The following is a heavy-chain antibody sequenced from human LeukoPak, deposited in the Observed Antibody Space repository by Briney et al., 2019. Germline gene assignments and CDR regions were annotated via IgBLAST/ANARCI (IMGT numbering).Heavy chain of an antibody. D-gene: IGHD6-19*01. CDR2: IYTSGST. CDR3: ARDSPADAYYFDY. J-gene: IGHJ4*02. CDR1: GGSISSYY. V-gene: IGHV4-4*07. Sequence: SETLSLTCTVSGGSISSYYRSWIPQPAREGLGWIGRIYTSGSTNYNPSLKSRVTMSVDTSKNQFSLKLSSVTAADTAVYYCARDSPADAYYFDYWGQGTLVTVSS.